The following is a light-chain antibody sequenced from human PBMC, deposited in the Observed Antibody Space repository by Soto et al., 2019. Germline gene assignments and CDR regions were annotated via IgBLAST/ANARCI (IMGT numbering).Light chain of an antibody. J-gene: IGKJ2*01. CDR1: QSVSSY. Sequence: EIVLTQSPATLSLSPGERATLSCRASQSVSSYLAWYQQEPGQAPRLLIYDASNRATGVPARFSGSGSGTDFTLTISSLEPEDFAIYYCQQRGNWPPTFGQGTKLEIK. CDR3: QQRGNWPPT. CDR2: DAS. V-gene: IGKV3-11*01.